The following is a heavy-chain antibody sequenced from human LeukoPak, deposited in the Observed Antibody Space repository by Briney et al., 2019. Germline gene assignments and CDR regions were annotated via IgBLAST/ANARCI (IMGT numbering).Heavy chain of an antibody. CDR3: ARAQYSSGWYGDY. V-gene: IGHV3-7*04. CDR1: GFTFSNYW. Sequence: GGSLRLSCAASGFTFSNYWMSWVRQAPRKGLEWVANINQDGSDKYYADSLKGRFTISRDNAKNSLYLQMNSLRADDTAVYYCARAQYSSGWYGDYWGQGTLVTVSS. D-gene: IGHD6-19*01. J-gene: IGHJ4*02. CDR2: INQDGSDK.